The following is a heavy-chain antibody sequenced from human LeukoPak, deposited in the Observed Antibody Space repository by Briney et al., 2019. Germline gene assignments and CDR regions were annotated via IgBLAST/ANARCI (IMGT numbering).Heavy chain of an antibody. D-gene: IGHD4-11*01. Sequence: SETLSLTCTVSGGSISSSSYYWGWIRQPPGRGLEWIGSIYYSGSTYYNPSLKSRVTISVDTSKNQFSLKLSSVTAADTAVYYCARTVSDYYYYGMDVWGQGTTVTVSS. V-gene: IGHV4-39*01. CDR2: IYYSGST. CDR1: GGSISSSSYY. J-gene: IGHJ6*02. CDR3: ARTVSDYYYYGMDV.